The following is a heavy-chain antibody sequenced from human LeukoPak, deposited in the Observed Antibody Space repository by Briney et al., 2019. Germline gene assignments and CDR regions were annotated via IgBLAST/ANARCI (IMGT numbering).Heavy chain of an antibody. CDR3: ARGGPYWSSGYYYYFDY. V-gene: IGHV3-23*01. J-gene: IGHJ4*02. CDR1: GFTFSSYA. Sequence: GGSLRLSCAASGFTFSSYAMAWVRQAPGKGLEWVSGLSGRGDRTFYADSVKGRFTITRDNSKNTLYLQMNNLRAENTAVYDCARGGPYWSSGYYYYFDYWGQGALVTVSS. CDR2: LSGRGDRT. D-gene: IGHD3-22*01.